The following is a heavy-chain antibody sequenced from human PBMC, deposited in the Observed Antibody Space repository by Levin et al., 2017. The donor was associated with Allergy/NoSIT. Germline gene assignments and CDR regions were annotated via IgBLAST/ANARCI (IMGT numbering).Heavy chain of an antibody. CDR3: ARDFYCTGGDCYSRPDY. Sequence: GGSLRLSCAASGFTFSDYYMSWVRQAPGKGLEWVSYISSDSSTIYYADSVKGRFTISRDNVKNSLYLQMNSLRAADTAVYYCARDFYCTGGDCYSRPDYWGQGTLVTVSS. V-gene: IGHV3-11*01. J-gene: IGHJ4*02. D-gene: IGHD2-15*01. CDR1: GFTFSDYY. CDR2: ISSDSSTI.